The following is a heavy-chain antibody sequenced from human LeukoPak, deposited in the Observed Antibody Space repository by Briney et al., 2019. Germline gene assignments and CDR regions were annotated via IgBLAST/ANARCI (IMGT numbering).Heavy chain of an antibody. CDR3: ARDSSTGIAAEWFDP. D-gene: IGHD6-13*01. CDR2: ISAYNGNT. J-gene: IGHJ5*02. CDR1: GYTFTSYG. V-gene: IGHV1-18*01. Sequence: GASVTVSCTASGYTFTSYGISWVRQAPGQGLEWMGWISAYNGNTNYAQKLQGRVTMTTDTSTSTAYMELRSLRSDDTAVYYCARDSSTGIAAEWFDPWGQGTRVTVSS.